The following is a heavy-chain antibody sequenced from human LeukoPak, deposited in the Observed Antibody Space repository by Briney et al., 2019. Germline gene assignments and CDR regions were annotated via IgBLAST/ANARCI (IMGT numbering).Heavy chain of an antibody. J-gene: IGHJ4*02. V-gene: IGHV1-24*01. Sequence: GASVKVSCKVSGYTLTELSMHWVRQAPGKGLEWMGGFDPEDGETIYAQKFQGRVTMTGDTSTDTAYMELSSLRSEDAAVYYCATDLGYSSSWYNGGYWGQGTLVTVSS. CDR1: GYTLTELS. D-gene: IGHD6-13*01. CDR2: FDPEDGET. CDR3: ATDLGYSSSWYNGGY.